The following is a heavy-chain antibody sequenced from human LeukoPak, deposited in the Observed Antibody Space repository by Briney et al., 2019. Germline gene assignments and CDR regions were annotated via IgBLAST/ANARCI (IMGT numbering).Heavy chain of an antibody. J-gene: IGHJ4*02. D-gene: IGHD3-10*01. Sequence: PGKSPRLSCAASGFRFSSYGMHWVRQAPGKGLEWVAVISYDGSNKYYADSVKGRFTISRDNSKNTLYLQMNSLRAEDTAVYYCAKVAKYYYGSETYYFFEHWGQGTPVTASS. CDR3: AKVAKYYYGSETYYFFEH. CDR1: GFRFSSYG. V-gene: IGHV3-30*18. CDR2: ISYDGSNK.